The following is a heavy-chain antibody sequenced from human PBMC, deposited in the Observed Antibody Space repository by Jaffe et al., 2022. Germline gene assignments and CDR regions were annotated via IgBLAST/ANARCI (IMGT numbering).Heavy chain of an antibody. Sequence: EVQLVESGGGLVQPGGSLRLSCAASGFTFSSYKFHWVRQAPGKGLEWFSYISPSGSTINYADSVKGRFTISRDSAQNSVYLQMNSLRAEDTAVYYCARESGIDCAFDLWGQGTLVTVSS. D-gene: IGHD3-9*01. CDR2: ISPSGSTI. CDR1: GFTFSSYK. V-gene: IGHV3-48*03. J-gene: IGHJ3*01. CDR3: ARESGIDCAFDL.